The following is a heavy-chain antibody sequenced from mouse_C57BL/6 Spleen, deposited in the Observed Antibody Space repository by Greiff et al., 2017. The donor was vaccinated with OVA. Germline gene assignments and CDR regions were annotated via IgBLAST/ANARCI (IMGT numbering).Heavy chain of an antibody. J-gene: IGHJ1*03. D-gene: IGHD1-1*01. Sequence: QVQLKQPGAELVMPGASVKLSCKASGYTFTSYWMHWVKQRPGQGLEWIGEIDPSDSYTNYNQKFKGKSTLTVDKSSSTAYMQLSSLTSEDSAVYYCARMGAITTVVPFDVWGTGTTVTVSS. V-gene: IGHV1-69*01. CDR2: IDPSDSYT. CDR3: ARMGAITTVVPFDV. CDR1: GYTFTSYW.